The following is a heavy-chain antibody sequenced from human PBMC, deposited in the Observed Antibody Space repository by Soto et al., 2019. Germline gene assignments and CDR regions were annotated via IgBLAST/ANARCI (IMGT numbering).Heavy chain of an antibody. D-gene: IGHD6-19*01. J-gene: IGHJ2*01. Sequence: GASVKVSCKASGGTFSIYTIIWVRQAPGQGLEWMGRIIPILGIANYAQKFQGRVTITADKSTSTAYMELSSLRSEDTAVYYCARAESGWYEVSDVRWYFDLWGRGTLVTVSS. CDR1: GGTFSIYT. V-gene: IGHV1-69*02. CDR2: IIPILGIA. CDR3: ARAESGWYEVSDVRWYFDL.